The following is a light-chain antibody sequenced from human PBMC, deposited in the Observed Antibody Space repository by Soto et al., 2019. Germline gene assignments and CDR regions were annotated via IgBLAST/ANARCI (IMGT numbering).Light chain of an antibody. Sequence: IQMTQSPLSVSASVGDRVNITCRASQDISDWLAWYQQKPGKAPKLLIYAASRLQSGVPSRFSGSASGTDFILTIGRLQPEDSSTFLCQQANSVPIPFGQGTRLEMK. J-gene: IGKJ5*01. CDR1: QDISDW. CDR3: QQANSVPIP. V-gene: IGKV1-12*01. CDR2: AAS.